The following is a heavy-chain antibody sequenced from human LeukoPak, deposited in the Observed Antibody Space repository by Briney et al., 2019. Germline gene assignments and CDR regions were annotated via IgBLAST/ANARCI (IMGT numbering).Heavy chain of an antibody. Sequence: SVKVSCKASGGTFSSYAISWVRQAPGQGLEWMGGIIPIFRTGNYAQNFQGRVTITADESTSTAYMELRSLRSDDTAVYYCARGETPWGCSDWGQGTLVTVSS. CDR2: IIPIFRTG. CDR3: ARGETPWGCSD. J-gene: IGHJ4*02. CDR1: GGTFSSYA. V-gene: IGHV1-69*13. D-gene: IGHD5-12*01.